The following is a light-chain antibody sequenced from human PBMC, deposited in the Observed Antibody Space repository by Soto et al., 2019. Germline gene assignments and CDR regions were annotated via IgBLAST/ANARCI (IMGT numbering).Light chain of an antibody. CDR1: ENIRRSH. V-gene: IGKV3-20*01. Sequence: EIVLTQSPGTLSLSPGDRATLSCRASENIRRSHLAWYQQKPGQAPSLLIYGVSTRATGIPDRFSGSGSGTDFNLTISSLEPEDVAVYYCQHYETPWTFGQGTKVEIK. J-gene: IGKJ1*01. CDR3: QHYETPWT. CDR2: GVS.